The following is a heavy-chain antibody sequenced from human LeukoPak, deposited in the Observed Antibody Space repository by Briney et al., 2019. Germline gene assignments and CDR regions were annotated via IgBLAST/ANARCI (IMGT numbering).Heavy chain of an antibody. J-gene: IGHJ4*02. CDR1: GGTFSSYA. Sequence: SVKVSCKASGGTFSSYAISWVRQAPGQGLEWMGRIIPIFGTANYAQKFQGRVTITTDESTSTAYMELSSLRSEDMAVYYCARDYCSSTSCYPVDDYWGQGTLVTVSS. CDR3: ARDYCSSTSCYPVDDY. V-gene: IGHV1-69*05. CDR2: IIPIFGTA. D-gene: IGHD2-2*01.